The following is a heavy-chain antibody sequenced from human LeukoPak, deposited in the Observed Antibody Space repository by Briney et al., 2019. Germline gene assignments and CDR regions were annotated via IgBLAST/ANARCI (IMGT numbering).Heavy chain of an antibody. CDR1: SGSLSGYY. CDR3: ARNNNWFDP. J-gene: IGHJ5*02. CDR2: INHSGST. V-gene: IGHV4-34*01. Sequence: SETLSLTCAVYSGSLSGYYWSWIRQPPGKGLEWIGEINHSGSTNYNPSLKSRVTISVDTSMNYFFLRLSSVTAADTTVYYCARNNNWFDPWGQGTLVTVSS.